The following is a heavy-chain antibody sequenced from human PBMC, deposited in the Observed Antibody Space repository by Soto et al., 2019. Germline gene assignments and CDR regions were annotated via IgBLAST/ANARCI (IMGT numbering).Heavy chain of an antibody. CDR3: AHRVLRTVFGLVTTTAIYFDF. V-gene: IGHV2-5*02. D-gene: IGHD3-3*01. Sequence: QITLNESGPTQVKPRQTLTLTCTFSGFSLTTSGVGVGWIRQSPGKAPEWIALIYWDDDKRYSPSLKSRLTIIKDTSKNPVVLTMADLDPADTATYYCAHRVLRTVFGLVTTTAIYFDFWGQGTPVAVSS. J-gene: IGHJ4*02. CDR1: GFSLTTSGVG. CDR2: IYWDDDK.